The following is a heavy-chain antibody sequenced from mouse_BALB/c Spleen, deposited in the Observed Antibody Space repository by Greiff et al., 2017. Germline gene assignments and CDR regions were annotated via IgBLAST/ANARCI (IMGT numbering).Heavy chain of an antibody. D-gene: IGHD2-4*01. CDR3: ARDYDRGAMDY. V-gene: IGHV3-2*02. Sequence: EVKLEESGPGLVKPSQSLSLTCTVTGYSITSDYAWNWLRQFPGNKLEWMGYISYSGSTSYNPSLKSRISITRDTSKNQFFLQLNSVTTEDTATYYCARDYDRGAMDYWGQGTSVTVSS. J-gene: IGHJ4*01. CDR1: GYSITSDYA. CDR2: ISYSGST.